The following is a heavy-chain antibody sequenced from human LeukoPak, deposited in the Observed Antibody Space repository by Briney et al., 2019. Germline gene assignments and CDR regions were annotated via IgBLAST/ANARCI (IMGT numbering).Heavy chain of an antibody. CDR3: ARQGDDY. CDR2: ITSSSTYT. J-gene: IGHJ4*01. D-gene: IGHD3-16*01. CDR1: GFSFSSYN. V-gene: IGHV3-21*01. Sequence: GGSLRLSCAASGFSFSSYNMNWVRQTPGKGLEWVSSITSSSTYTFYADSVKGRFTISRDNARNSLYLQMNSLRAEDTAVYYCARQGDDYWGHGTLVTVSS.